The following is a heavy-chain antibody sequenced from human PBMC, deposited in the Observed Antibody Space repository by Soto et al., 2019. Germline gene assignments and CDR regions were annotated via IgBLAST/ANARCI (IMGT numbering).Heavy chain of an antibody. D-gene: IGHD6-6*01. CDR1: GYTFTGYY. CDR2: INPNSGGT. J-gene: IGHJ5*02. CDR3: AREYSSSFGEFDP. Sequence: ASVKVSCKASGYTFTGYYMHWVRQAPGQGLEWMGWINPNSGGTNYAQKFQDWVTMTRDTSISTAYMELSRLRSDDTAVYYCAREYSSSFGEFDPWGQGTLVTVSS. V-gene: IGHV1-2*04.